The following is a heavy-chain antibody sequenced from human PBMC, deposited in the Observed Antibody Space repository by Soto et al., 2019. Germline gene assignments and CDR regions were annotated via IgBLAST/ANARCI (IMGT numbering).Heavy chain of an antibody. J-gene: IGHJ3*02. D-gene: IGHD6-13*01. Sequence: LGESLKISCKGIGYNFANYWIGWVRQMPGKGLEWMGMIFPGDSDTKNSPSLQGQITMSVDKSDSSAYLQWRSLKASDTAMYYCAAGYTTGPDAFDIWGQGTMVTVSS. CDR1: GYNFANYW. CDR3: AAGYTTGPDAFDI. V-gene: IGHV5-51*01. CDR2: IFPGDSDT.